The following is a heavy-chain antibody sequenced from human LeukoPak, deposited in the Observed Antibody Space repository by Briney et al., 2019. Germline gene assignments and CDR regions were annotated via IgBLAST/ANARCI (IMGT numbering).Heavy chain of an antibody. V-gene: IGHV1-46*01. D-gene: IGHD3-9*01. J-gene: IGHJ4*02. CDR1: GYTFTSYY. CDR2: INPSGGST. Sequence: GASVKVSCKASGYTFTSYYMHWVRQAPGQGLEWMGMINPSGGSTSYAQKFQGRVTMTRNTSVSTAYMELSSLRSEDTAVYYCARGGYYDILTGYYYYFDYWGQGSLVTVSS. CDR3: ARGGYYDILTGYYYYFDY.